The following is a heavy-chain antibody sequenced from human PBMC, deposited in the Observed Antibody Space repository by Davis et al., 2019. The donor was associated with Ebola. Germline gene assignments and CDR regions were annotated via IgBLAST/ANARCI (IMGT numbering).Heavy chain of an antibody. CDR3: GKGKLEELDS. CDR1: AYRFTSYY. V-gene: IGHV1-46*01. D-gene: IGHD1/OR15-1a*01. J-gene: IGHJ4*02. CDR2: INTSDGFT. Sequence: ASVKVSCKASAYRFTSYYMHWARQAPGHGLEWMGTINTSDGFTSYAQEFQGRVTMTRGTSTSTVYMDLRSLRSEDTAVYYCGKGKLEELDSWGQGTLVTVSS.